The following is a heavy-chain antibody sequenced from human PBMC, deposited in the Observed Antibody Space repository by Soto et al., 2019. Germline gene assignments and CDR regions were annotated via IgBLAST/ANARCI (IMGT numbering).Heavy chain of an antibody. Sequence: EVQLVESGGGLVQPGGSLRLSCAASGFSFSSYWIHWVRQAPGKGLVWVSRIKTDGSSTDYADSVKGRFTISRDNAKNTLYLQMNSLSDEDTAVYYCAKREGNTYGLFHWGQGTLVTVSS. J-gene: IGHJ4*02. V-gene: IGHV3-74*01. CDR3: AKREGNTYGLFH. CDR1: GFSFSSYW. D-gene: IGHD5-18*01. CDR2: IKTDGSST.